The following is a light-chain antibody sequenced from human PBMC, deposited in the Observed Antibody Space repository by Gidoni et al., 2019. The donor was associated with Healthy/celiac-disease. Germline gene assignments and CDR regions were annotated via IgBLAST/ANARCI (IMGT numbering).Light chain of an antibody. J-gene: IGKJ1*01. CDR3: QQYGSSPKT. CDR2: GAS. V-gene: IGKV3-20*01. CDR1: QSVSSSD. Sequence: VTLSVSPGERATLSCRASQSVSSSDLAWYQQKPGQAPRLLIYGASRRATGIPDWFSGSGSGTDFTLTISRLEPEDFAVYYCQQYGSSPKTFGQGTKVEIK.